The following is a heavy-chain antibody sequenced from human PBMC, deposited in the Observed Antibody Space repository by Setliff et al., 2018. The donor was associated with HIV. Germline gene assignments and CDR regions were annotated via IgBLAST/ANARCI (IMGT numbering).Heavy chain of an antibody. CDR3: ARGRLSWSPDF. V-gene: IGHV1-8*02. Sequence: ASVKVSCKASGYTFTNYDINWVRQSPGQGLEWLGWMNPNSGRAGSAQMFQGRLTMTRDTSTSTAYMELSSLTSDYTAIYYCARGRLSWSPDFWGQGTLVTVSS. CDR2: MNPNSGRA. CDR1: GYTFTNYD. J-gene: IGHJ4*02.